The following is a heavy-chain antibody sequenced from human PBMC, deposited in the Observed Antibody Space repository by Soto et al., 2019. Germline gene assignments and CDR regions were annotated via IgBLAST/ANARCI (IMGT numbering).Heavy chain of an antibody. Sequence: GGSLRLSCAASGFTFSSYAMSWVRQAPGKGLEWVSAISGSGGSTYYADSVKGRFTISRDNSKKTLYLQMSSLTAEDSAIYYCARGSTDSYPGSRIFDFWGRGTLVTVSS. D-gene: IGHD3-10*01. CDR2: ISGSGGST. V-gene: IGHV3-23*01. CDR1: GFTFSSYA. J-gene: IGHJ4*02. CDR3: ARGSTDSYPGSRIFDF.